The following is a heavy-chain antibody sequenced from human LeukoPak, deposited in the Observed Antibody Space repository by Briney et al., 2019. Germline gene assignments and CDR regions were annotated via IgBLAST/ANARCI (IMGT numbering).Heavy chain of an antibody. CDR1: GFTFSTYA. CDR2: ISGSGGST. Sequence: PGGSLRLSCAASGFTFSTYAMNWVRQAPGKGLEWVSAISGSGGSTYYADSVKGRFTISRDNSKNSLYLQMNSLRAEDTAVYYCARAISSGYYNLYFDYWGQGTLVTVSS. V-gene: IGHV3-23*01. D-gene: IGHD3-22*01. J-gene: IGHJ4*02. CDR3: ARAISSGYYNLYFDY.